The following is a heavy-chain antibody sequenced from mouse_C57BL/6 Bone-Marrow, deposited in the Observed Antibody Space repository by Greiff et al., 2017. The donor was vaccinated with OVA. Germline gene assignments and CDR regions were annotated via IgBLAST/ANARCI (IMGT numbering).Heavy chain of an antibody. CDR3: ARDSGFDY. J-gene: IGHJ2*01. CDR1: GYSITSGYY. D-gene: IGHD3-1*01. CDR2: IRYDGSN. Sequence: VQLQQSGPDLVKPSQSLSLTCSVTGYSITSGYYWNLIRQLPGNNLEWMGFIRYDGSNNYNPSLKNRISITRDTSKNQFFLKLNSVTTEDTATYYGARDSGFDYWGQGTTLTVSS. V-gene: IGHV3-6*01.